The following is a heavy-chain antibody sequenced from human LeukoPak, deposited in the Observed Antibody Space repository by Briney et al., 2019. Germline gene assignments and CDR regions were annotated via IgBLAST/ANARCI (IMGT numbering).Heavy chain of an antibody. CDR1: GYTFTGYY. Sequence: ASVKVSCKASGYTFTGYYMHWVRQAPGQGLEWMGWINPNSGGTNYAQKFQGRVTMTRDTSTSTAYMELSRLRSDDTAVYYCARRGGNSGYDSIYLSYYYYYMDVWGKGTTVTVSS. J-gene: IGHJ6*03. D-gene: IGHD5-12*01. CDR3: ARRGGNSGYDSIYLSYYYYYMDV. V-gene: IGHV1-2*02. CDR2: INPNSGGT.